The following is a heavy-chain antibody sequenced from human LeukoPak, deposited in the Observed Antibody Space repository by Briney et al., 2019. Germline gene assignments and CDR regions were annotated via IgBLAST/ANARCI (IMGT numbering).Heavy chain of an antibody. CDR3: TRHWDYGVNWFDP. Sequence: PGGSLKLSCAASGFTFSGSAMHWVRQASGKGLEWVGRIRSKANSYATAYAASVKGRFTISRDDSKNTAYLQMNSLKTEDTAVYYCTRHWDYGVNWFDPWGQGTLVTVSS. CDR2: IRSKANSYAT. J-gene: IGHJ5*02. V-gene: IGHV3-73*01. CDR1: GFTFSGSA. D-gene: IGHD4-17*01.